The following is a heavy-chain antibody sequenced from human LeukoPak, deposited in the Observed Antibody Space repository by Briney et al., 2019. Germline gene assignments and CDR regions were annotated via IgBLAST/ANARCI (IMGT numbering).Heavy chain of an antibody. V-gene: IGHV1-2*02. D-gene: IGHD1-7*01. CDR1: RYTFTGYY. Sequence: ASVKVSCKASRYTFTGYYMHWVRQAPGQGLERMGWINPNSGGTNYAQKFQGRVTMTRDTSISTAYMELSRLRSDDTAVYYCARDRRNWNYGDYWGQGTLVTVSS. J-gene: IGHJ4*02. CDR3: ARDRRNWNYGDY. CDR2: INPNSGGT.